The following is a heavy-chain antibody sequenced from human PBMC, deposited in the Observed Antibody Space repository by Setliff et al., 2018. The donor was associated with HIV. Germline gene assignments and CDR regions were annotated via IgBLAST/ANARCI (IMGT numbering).Heavy chain of an antibody. J-gene: IGHJ4*02. CDR1: GGSVSSTSNY. Sequence: SETLSLTCSVSGGSVSSTSNYWGWIRQPPGKGLEWIGSIYYSGSTYYNPSLKSRVTISVDTSKNQFSLKLNSVTAADTAVYFCARDPHLAVFDYWGLGTLVTVSS. CDR2: IYYSGST. CDR3: ARDPHLAVFDY. V-gene: IGHV4-39*02.